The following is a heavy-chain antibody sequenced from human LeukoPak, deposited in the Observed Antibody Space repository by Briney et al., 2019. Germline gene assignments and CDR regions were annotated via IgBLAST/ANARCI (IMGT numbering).Heavy chain of an antibody. CDR3: AKDHAQAMDV. CDR1: GFTFSRSG. J-gene: IGHJ6*02. V-gene: IGHV3-30*02. CDR2: IRTDGSDK. D-gene: IGHD2-2*01. Sequence: GGSLRLSCVASGFTFSRSGMHWVRQAPGKGLEWVAFIRTDGSDKYYADSVKGRFSISRDNSKKTLYLQMNSLRAEDTAMYYCAKDHAQAMDVWGQGTTVTVSS.